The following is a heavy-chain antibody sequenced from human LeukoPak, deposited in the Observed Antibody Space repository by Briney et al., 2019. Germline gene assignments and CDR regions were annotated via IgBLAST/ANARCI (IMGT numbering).Heavy chain of an antibody. D-gene: IGHD3-22*01. Sequence: GGSLRLSCAASGFSFRSYAMSWVRQAPGKGLEWVSTIRAAGDTAYYADSMKGRFTISRDNSQNTLHLQVHSLRAEDTAIYFCAKGRGSSGPNFDSWGQGTLVTVSS. V-gene: IGHV3-23*01. CDR1: GFSFRSYA. CDR2: IRAAGDTA. J-gene: IGHJ4*02. CDR3: AKGRGSSGPNFDS.